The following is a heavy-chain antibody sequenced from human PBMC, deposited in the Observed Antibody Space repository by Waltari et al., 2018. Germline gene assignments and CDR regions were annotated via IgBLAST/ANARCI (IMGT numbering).Heavy chain of an antibody. CDR1: GGTFSSYA. Sequence: QVQLVQSGAEVKKPGSSVKVSCKASGGTFSSYAISWVRQAPGQGLEWMGVNIPIFGTANDAQMFQGIATVTTVESTSTAYMELSSLRAEDTAVYYCARPPLRGGAFDICGQWTTVTVSS. CDR2: NIPIFGTA. J-gene: IGHJ3*02. V-gene: IGHV1-69*05. D-gene: IGHD5-12*01. CDR3: ARPPLRGGAFDI.